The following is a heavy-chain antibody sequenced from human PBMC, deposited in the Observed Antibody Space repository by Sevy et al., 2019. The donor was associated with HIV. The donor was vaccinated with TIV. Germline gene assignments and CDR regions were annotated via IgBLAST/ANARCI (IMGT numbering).Heavy chain of an antibody. CDR2: ISAYNGNT. D-gene: IGHD1-26*01. CDR1: GYTFTSYG. V-gene: IGHV1-18*01. CDR3: AREWSGSWSEQNWFDP. J-gene: IGHJ5*02. Sequence: ASVKVSCKASGYTFTSYGISWVRQAPGQGLEWMGWISAYNGNTNYAQKLQGRVTMTTDTSTSTAYMELRSLRSDDTAVYYCAREWSGSWSEQNWFDPWGQVTLVTVSS.